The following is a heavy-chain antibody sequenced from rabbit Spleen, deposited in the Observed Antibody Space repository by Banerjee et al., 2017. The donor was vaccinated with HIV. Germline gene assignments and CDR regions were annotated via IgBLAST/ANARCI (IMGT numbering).Heavy chain of an antibody. D-gene: IGHD6-1*01. CDR3: ARKSTYTNGYGSYFNL. CDR2: IDSGSSGDT. J-gene: IGHJ4*01. CDR1: GFSFSDRDV. V-gene: IGHV1S45*01. Sequence: QEQLVESGGGLVQPEGSLTLTCKASGFSFSDRDVMCWVRQAPGKGLEWIARIDSGSSGDTYYANWAKGRFTISKTSSTTVTLQMTSLTVADTATYFCARKSTYTNGYGSYFNLWGPGTLVTVS.